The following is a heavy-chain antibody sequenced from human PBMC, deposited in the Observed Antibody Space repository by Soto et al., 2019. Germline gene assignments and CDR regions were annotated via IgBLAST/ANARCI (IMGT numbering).Heavy chain of an antibody. V-gene: IGHV3-21*01. J-gene: IGHJ4*02. D-gene: IGHD3-10*01. CDR2: ISSSSSYI. Sequence: GGSLRLSCAASGCTFISYSMNWVRQAPGKGLEWVSRISSSSSYIYYAASVKGRFTISRDNAKNSLYLQMNSLRAEDTAVYYCARDSDSSYYFDYWGQGTLVTVSS. CDR1: GCTFISYS. CDR3: ARDSDSSYYFDY.